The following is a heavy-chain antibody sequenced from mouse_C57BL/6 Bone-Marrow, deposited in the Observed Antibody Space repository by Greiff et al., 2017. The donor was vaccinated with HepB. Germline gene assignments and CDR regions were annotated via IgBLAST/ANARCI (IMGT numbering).Heavy chain of an antibody. CDR2: IDPSDSYT. Sequence: VQLQQPGAELVMPGASVKLSCKASGYTFTSYWMHWVKQRPGQGLEWIGEIDPSDSYTNYNQKFKGQSTLTVDKSSSTAYMQLSSLTSEDSAVYYCARSLLRYAMDYWGQGTSVTVSS. J-gene: IGHJ4*01. V-gene: IGHV1-69*01. CDR3: ARSLLRYAMDY. CDR1: GYTFTSYW. D-gene: IGHD1-1*01.